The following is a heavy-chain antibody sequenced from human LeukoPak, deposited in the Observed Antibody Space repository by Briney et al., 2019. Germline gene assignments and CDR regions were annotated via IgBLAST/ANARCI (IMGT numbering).Heavy chain of an antibody. CDR3: ARVLGGIVGATGLDY. CDR2: IIPIFGTA. CDR1: GGTFSSYA. Sequence: SVKVSCKASGGTFSSYAISWVRQAPGQGLEWMGGIIPIFGTANYAQKFQRRVTITTDESTSTAYMELSSLRSEDTAVYYCARVLGGIVGATGLDYWGQGTLVTVSS. D-gene: IGHD1-26*01. J-gene: IGHJ4*02. V-gene: IGHV1-69*05.